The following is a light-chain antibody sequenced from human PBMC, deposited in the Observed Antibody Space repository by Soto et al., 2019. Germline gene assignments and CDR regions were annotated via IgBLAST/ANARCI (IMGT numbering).Light chain of an antibody. V-gene: IGLV1-40*01. CDR2: CNS. CDR3: QSYDSSLSGSDV. Sequence: QSVLTQPPSVSGAPGQRVTISCTGSSSNIGAGYDVHWYQQLLGTAPKLLIYCNSNRPSGVHDRFSGSKSGTSASLAITGLQAEDEADYYCQSYDSSLSGSDVFGTGTKVTVL. J-gene: IGLJ1*01. CDR1: SSNIGAGYD.